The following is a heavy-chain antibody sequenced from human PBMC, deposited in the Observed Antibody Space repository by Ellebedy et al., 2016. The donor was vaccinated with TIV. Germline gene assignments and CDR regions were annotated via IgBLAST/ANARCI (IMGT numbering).Heavy chain of an antibody. CDR3: VRAIYGASYL. J-gene: IGHJ2*01. Sequence: GESLKISCAASGFILGSFGMHWVRQAPGKGLEWLAFISYDGNNKYIADSVKGRLTISRDNSMNALYLQMNSLGAEDTAVYYCVRAIYGASYLWGRGTLVTVSS. D-gene: IGHD4-17*01. CDR1: GFILGSFG. CDR2: ISYDGNNK. V-gene: IGHV3-30*03.